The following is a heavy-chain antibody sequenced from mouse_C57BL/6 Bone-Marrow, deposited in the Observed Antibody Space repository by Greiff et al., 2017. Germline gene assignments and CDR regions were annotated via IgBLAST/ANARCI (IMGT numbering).Heavy chain of an antibody. J-gene: IGHJ1*03. CDR3: ARYTYGSSPYWYFDV. CDR1: GYSITSDY. D-gene: IGHD1-1*01. Sequence: EVQVVESGPGLAKPSQSLSLTCSVTGYSITSDYWNWIRKFPGNKLEYMGYISYSGSTYYNPSLKSRISITRDTSKNQYYLQLNTVTPEDTSTYYCARYTYGSSPYWYFDVWGTGTTVTVSS. V-gene: IGHV3-8*01. CDR2: ISYSGST.